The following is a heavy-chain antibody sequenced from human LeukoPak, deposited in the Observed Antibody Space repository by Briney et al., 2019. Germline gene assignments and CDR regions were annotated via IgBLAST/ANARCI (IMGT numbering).Heavy chain of an antibody. J-gene: IGHJ4*02. Sequence: GGSPRLSCAASGFTFSSYAMHWVRQAPGKGLEWVAVISYDGSNKYYTDSVKGRFTISRDNSKNTLYLQMNSLRAEDTAVYYCAKLRYLGIAAVQERGYWGQGTLVTVSS. CDR3: AKLRYLGIAAVQERGY. V-gene: IGHV3-30-3*02. CDR1: GFTFSSYA. CDR2: ISYDGSNK. D-gene: IGHD6-13*01.